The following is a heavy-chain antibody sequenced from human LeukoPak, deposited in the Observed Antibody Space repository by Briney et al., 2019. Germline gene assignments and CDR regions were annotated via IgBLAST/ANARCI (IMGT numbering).Heavy chain of an antibody. CDR1: GSSLSELS. CDR2: FDVIDSET. Sequence: GASVKVSCTVSGSSLSELSLYWVRQAPGKGLEWMGGFDVIDSETFYALKFQGRVTMTEDSSTDTAYMELRSLTSDDTALYYCAAGRPYSLLDYWGQGTLVTVSS. V-gene: IGHV1-24*01. D-gene: IGHD5-18*01. J-gene: IGHJ4*02. CDR3: AAGRPYSLLDY.